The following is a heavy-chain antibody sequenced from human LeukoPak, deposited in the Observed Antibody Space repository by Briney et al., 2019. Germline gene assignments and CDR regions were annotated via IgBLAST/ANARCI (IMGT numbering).Heavy chain of an antibody. CDR2: IYDTGST. Sequence: SETLSLTCTVSGGSISNYYWAWIRQPPGKGLEWIGYIYDTGSTKYNPSLKSRLTISLHTSRNQFSPNLSSLTAADTAIYYCARVRNYPDAFDIWGQGRMVTVSS. CDR1: GGSISNYY. D-gene: IGHD5-24*01. V-gene: IGHV4-59*01. CDR3: ARVRNYPDAFDI. J-gene: IGHJ3*02.